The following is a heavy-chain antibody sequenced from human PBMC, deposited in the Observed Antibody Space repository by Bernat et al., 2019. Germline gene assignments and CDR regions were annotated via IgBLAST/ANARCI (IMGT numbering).Heavy chain of an antibody. CDR2: ISGSGGST. D-gene: IGHD2-8*01. Sequence: EVQLLESGGGLVQLGGSLRLSCAASGFTFSSYAMSWVRQAPGKGLEWVSAISGSGGSTYYADPVKGRVTISRDNSKNTLYLQMNSLRAEDTAVYYCAKDIVLMVYAPLFDYWGQGTLVTVSS. V-gene: IGHV3-23*01. CDR1: GFTFSSYA. J-gene: IGHJ4*02. CDR3: AKDIVLMVYAPLFDY.